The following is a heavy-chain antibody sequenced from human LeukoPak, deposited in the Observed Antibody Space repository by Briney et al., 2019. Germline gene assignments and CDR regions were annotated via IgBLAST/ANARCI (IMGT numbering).Heavy chain of an antibody. CDR1: GGTFSSYA. D-gene: IGHD6-19*01. J-gene: IGHJ4*02. Sequence: ASVKVSCKASGGTFSSYAISWVRQAPGQGLEWMGWMNPNSGNTGYAQKFQGRVTITRNTSISTAYMELSSLRSEDTAVYYCARKGIAVAGMDYWGQGTLVTVSS. V-gene: IGHV1-8*03. CDR2: MNPNSGNT. CDR3: ARKGIAVAGMDY.